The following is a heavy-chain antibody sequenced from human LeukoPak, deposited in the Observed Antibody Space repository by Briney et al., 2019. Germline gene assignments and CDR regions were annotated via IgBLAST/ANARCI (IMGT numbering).Heavy chain of an antibody. Sequence: ASVKVSCKASGYTFSSYGISWVRQAPGQGLEWMGWISAYNGNTYYAQNLQGRVTMTTDTSTSTAYMELRSLRSDDMAVYYCARDLHRVVVRGVPHYYYYMDVWGKGTTVTISS. V-gene: IGHV1-18*03. CDR2: ISAYNGNT. J-gene: IGHJ6*03. D-gene: IGHD3-10*01. CDR3: ARDLHRVVVRGVPHYYYYMDV. CDR1: GYTFSSYG.